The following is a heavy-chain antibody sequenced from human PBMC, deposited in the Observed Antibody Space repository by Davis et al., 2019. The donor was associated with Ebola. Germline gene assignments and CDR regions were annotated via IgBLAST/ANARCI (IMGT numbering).Heavy chain of an antibody. D-gene: IGHD3-3*01. J-gene: IGHJ4*02. V-gene: IGHV3-48*03. CDR2: ISSSGSTI. CDR3: ARDSRDFWSGPLFDY. CDR1: GFTFSSYE. Sequence: GEFLKISCAASGFTFSSYEMNWVRQAPGKGLEWVSYISSSGSTIYYADSVKGRFTISRDNAKNSLYLQMNSLRAEDTAVYYCARDSRDFWSGPLFDYWGQGTLVTVSS.